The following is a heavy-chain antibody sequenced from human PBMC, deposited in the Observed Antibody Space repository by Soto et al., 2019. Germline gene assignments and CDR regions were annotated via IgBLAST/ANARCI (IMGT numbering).Heavy chain of an antibody. D-gene: IGHD6-19*01. CDR3: AGGYSSGWYNIGDAFDI. Sequence: GGSLRLSCAASGFTFSDYYMSWIRQAPGKGLEWVSYISSSGSTIYYADSVKGRFTISRDNAKNSLYLQMNSLRAEDTAVYYCAGGYSSGWYNIGDAFDIWGQGTMVTVSS. J-gene: IGHJ3*02. V-gene: IGHV3-11*01. CDR2: ISSSGSTI. CDR1: GFTFSDYY.